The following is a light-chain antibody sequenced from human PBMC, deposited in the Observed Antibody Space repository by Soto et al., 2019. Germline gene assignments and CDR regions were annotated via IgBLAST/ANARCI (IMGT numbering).Light chain of an antibody. CDR2: SNN. CDR3: AAWDDSLNGPHYV. J-gene: IGLJ1*01. V-gene: IGLV1-44*01. Sequence: QSALTQPPSASVTPGQRVTISCSGSSSNIGSNTVNWYQQPPGTAPKLLVYSNNQRPSGVPDRFSGSKSGTSASLAISGLQSEDEADYYCAAWDDSLNGPHYVFGTGTKVTVL. CDR1: SSNIGSNT.